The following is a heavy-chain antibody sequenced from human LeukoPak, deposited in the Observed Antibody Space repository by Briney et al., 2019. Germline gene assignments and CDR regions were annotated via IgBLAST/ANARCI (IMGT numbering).Heavy chain of an antibody. J-gene: IGHJ4*02. V-gene: IGHV1-18*01. CDR2: ISAYNGNT. CDR1: GYTFTSYG. CDR3: ARGGYCSSTSCYSTTLFDY. Sequence: ASVKVSCKASGYTFTSYGISWVRQAPGQGLEWMGWISAYNGNTNYAQKLQGRVTMTTDTSTSTAYMELRSLRSDDTAVYYCARGGYCSSTSCYSTTLFDYWGQGTLVTVSS. D-gene: IGHD2-2*02.